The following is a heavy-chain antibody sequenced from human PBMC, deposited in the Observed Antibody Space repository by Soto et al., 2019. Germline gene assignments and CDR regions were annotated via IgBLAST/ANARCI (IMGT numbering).Heavy chain of an antibody. CDR1: GFSISTHW. J-gene: IGHJ4*02. CDR2: IKSDGSSA. V-gene: IGHV3-74*01. Sequence: EVQLVESGGGLVQPGGSLRLSCAASGFSISTHWMHWVRQAPGKGLVWVSRIKSDGSSASYADSVKGRFTISRDRAKNTLYLQVNSLRAEDTAVYYCARGGHTSMVTEFDYWGQGTLVTVSS. D-gene: IGHD5-18*01. CDR3: ARGGHTSMVTEFDY.